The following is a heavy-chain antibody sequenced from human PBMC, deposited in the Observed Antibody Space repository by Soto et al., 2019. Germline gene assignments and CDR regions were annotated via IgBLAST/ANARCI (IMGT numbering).Heavy chain of an antibody. CDR3: ATAPDAYSSGWYDAFDI. V-gene: IGHV1-18*01. CDR1: GYTFTSYG. J-gene: IGHJ3*02. D-gene: IGHD6-13*01. CDR2: ISAYNGNT. Sequence: ASVKVSCKASGYTFTSYGISWVRQAPGQGLEWMGWISAYNGNTNYAQKLQGRVTMTTDTSTSTAYMELRSLRSDDTAVYYCATAPDAYSSGWYDAFDIWGQGTMVTVSS.